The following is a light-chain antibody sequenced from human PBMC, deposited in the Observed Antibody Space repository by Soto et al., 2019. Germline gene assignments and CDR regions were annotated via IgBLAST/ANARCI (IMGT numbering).Light chain of an antibody. CDR2: GAS. J-gene: IGKJ1*01. CDR1: QSVSTNY. V-gene: IGKV3-20*01. Sequence: EIILSQSPGTLSLSQGERATLSCRASQSVSTNYLAWYQQKPGQAPRLLIYGASNRATGIPDRFSGSGSGTDFTLTISRLEPEDFAVYYCQQYGSSGTFGQGPKVDI. CDR3: QQYGSSGT.